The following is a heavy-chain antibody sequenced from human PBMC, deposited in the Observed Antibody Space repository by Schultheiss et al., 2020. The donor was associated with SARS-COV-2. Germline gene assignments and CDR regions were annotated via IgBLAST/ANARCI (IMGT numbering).Heavy chain of an antibody. CDR2: IWYDGSNK. V-gene: IGHV3-30*02. Sequence: GGSLRLSCAASGFTFDDYGMSWVRQAPGKGLEWVAVIWYDGSNKYYADSVKGRFTISRDNSKNTLYLQMNSLRAEDTAVYYCAKVGGHIDAYFDYWGQGTLVTVSS. J-gene: IGHJ4*02. CDR1: GFTFDDYG. D-gene: IGHD2-21*01. CDR3: AKVGGHIDAYFDY.